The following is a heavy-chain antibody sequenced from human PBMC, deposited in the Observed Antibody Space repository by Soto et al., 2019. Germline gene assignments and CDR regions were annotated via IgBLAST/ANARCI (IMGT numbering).Heavy chain of an antibody. J-gene: IGHJ4*02. Sequence: ASVKVSCKASGYTFTSYAMHWVRQAPGQRLEWMGWINAGNGNTKYSQKFQGRVTITRDTSASTAYMELSSLRSEDTAVYYCARDLGDCTNGVCYMAYWGQGTLVTVSS. CDR3: ARDLGDCTNGVCYMAY. D-gene: IGHD2-8*01. CDR1: GYTFTSYA. CDR2: INAGNGNT. V-gene: IGHV1-3*01.